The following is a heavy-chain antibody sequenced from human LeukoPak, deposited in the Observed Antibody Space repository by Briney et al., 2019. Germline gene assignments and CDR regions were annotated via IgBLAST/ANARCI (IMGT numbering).Heavy chain of an antibody. CDR1: GFTFSSYG. CDR2: ISGSSGST. D-gene: IGHD6-13*01. Sequence: GGSLRLSCAASGFTFSSYGMSWVRQAPGKGLEWVSAISGSSGSTYYADSVKGRFTISRDNSKNTLYLQMNSLRAEDTAVYYCAKARYSSSWYFDYWGQGTLATVSS. CDR3: AKARYSSSWYFDY. V-gene: IGHV3-23*01. J-gene: IGHJ4*02.